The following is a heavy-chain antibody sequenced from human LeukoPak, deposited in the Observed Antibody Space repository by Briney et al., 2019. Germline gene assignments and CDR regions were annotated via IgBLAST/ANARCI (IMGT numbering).Heavy chain of an antibody. J-gene: IGHJ4*02. D-gene: IGHD3-10*01. Sequence: GGSLRLSCAASGFTFSRYAMHWVRQAPGKGLEWVAVISYDGSNKYYADSVKGRFTISRDSSKNTLYLQMNSLRAEDTAVYYCAKDHREAFPHFGELLLDYWGQGTLVTVSS. CDR3: AKDHREAFPHFGELLLDY. CDR2: ISYDGSNK. CDR1: GFTFSRYA. V-gene: IGHV3-30-3*01.